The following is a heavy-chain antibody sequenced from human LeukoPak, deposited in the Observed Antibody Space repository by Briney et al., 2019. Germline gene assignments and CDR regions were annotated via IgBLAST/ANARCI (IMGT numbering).Heavy chain of an antibody. V-gene: IGHV1-46*01. Sequence: ASVKVSCKASGYTFTSYYMHWVRQAPGQGLEWMGIINPSGGSTSYAQKFQGRVTMTRDTSTSTVYMELSSLRSEDTAVYYCARDRVGLWLLVDYYYGMDVWGQGTTVTVSS. J-gene: IGHJ6*02. CDR1: GYTFTSYY. D-gene: IGHD5-18*01. CDR3: ARDRVGLWLLVDYYYGMDV. CDR2: INPSGGST.